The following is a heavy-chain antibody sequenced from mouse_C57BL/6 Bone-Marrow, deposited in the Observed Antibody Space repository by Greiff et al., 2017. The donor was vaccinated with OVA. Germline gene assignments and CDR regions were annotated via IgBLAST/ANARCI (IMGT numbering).Heavy chain of an antibody. CDR3: TRGSNYVDYFDY. Sequence: EVNLVESGEGLVKPGGSLKLSCAASGFTFSSYAMSWVRQTPEKRLEWVAYISSGGDYIYYADTVKGRFTISRDNARNTLYLQMSSLKSEDTAMYYCTRGSNYVDYFDYWGQGTTLTVSS. CDR1: GFTFSSYA. V-gene: IGHV5-9-1*02. J-gene: IGHJ2*01. D-gene: IGHD2-5*01. CDR2: ISSGGDYI.